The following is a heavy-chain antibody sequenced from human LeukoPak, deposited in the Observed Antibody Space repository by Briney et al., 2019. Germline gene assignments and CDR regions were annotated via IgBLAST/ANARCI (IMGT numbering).Heavy chain of an antibody. Sequence: SQTLSLTCFVFGGSFSNGDYYWSWIRQPPGTGLEWIGYIYYSGSTFYNPSLKSRVTISLDTSKSQFSLKLSSVTAADTAVYYCARSEGYAFDPWGQGTLVTVSS. CDR1: GGSFSNGDYY. CDR3: ARSEGYAFDP. D-gene: IGHD2-15*01. V-gene: IGHV4-30-4*01. J-gene: IGHJ5*02. CDR2: IYYSGST.